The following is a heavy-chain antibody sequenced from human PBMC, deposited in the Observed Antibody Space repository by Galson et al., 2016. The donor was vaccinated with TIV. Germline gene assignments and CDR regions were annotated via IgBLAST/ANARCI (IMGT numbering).Heavy chain of an antibody. CDR2: ISSDGTNK. D-gene: IGHD3-10*01. Sequence: SLRLSCAASGFNFKTFPIHWVRLAPGKGLEWVSLISSDGTNKYYADSVKGRFTISRDNSKNTVHLEMDGRGPEDTAMYFCATCISGPTLALYYHGMDVWGQGTTVTVSS. J-gene: IGHJ6*02. V-gene: IGHV3-30-3*01. CDR1: GFNFKTFP. CDR3: ATCISGPTLALYYHGMDV.